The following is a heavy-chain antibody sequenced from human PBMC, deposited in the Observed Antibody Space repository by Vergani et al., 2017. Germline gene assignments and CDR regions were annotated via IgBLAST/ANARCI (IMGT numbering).Heavy chain of an antibody. D-gene: IGHD4-17*01. CDR2: IWYDGSNK. CDR1: GFTFSSYG. Sequence: QVQLVESGGGVVQPGRSLRLSCAASGFTFSSYGMHWVRQAPGKGLEWVAVIWYDGSNKYYADCVKGRFTISRDNSKNTLYLQMNGLRAGDTAVYYCAREGSVTTVTTDPYYYYGMDVWGQGTTVTVYS. CDR3: AREGSVTTVTTDPYYYYGMDV. J-gene: IGHJ6*01. V-gene: IGHV3-33*01.